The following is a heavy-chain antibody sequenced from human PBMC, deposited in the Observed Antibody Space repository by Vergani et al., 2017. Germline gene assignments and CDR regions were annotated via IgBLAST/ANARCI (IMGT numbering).Heavy chain of an antibody. CDR2: FDPEDGET. CDR1: GYTLTELS. V-gene: IGHV1-24*01. J-gene: IGHJ5*02. CDR3: ATSPSPDHDSSCTYHNWFDP. Sequence: QVQLVQSGAEVKKPGASVKVSCKVSGYTLTELSMHWVRQAPGKGLEWMGGFDPEDGETIYAQKFQGRVTMTEDTSTDTAYMELSSLRSENTAVYYCATSPSPDHDSSCTYHNWFDPWSQGTLVTVSS. D-gene: IGHD3-22*01.